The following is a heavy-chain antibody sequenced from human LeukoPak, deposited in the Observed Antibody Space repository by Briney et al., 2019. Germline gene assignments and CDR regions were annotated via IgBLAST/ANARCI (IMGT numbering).Heavy chain of an antibody. CDR2: INHSGST. V-gene: IGHV4-34*01. D-gene: IGHD2-15*01. CDR3: ARVRYCSGGSCYSSYFDY. CDR1: GFTFSSYA. Sequence: GSLRLSCAASGFTFSSYAMHWIRQPPGKGLEWIGEINHSGSTNYNPSLKSRVTISVDTSKNQFSLKLSSVTAADTAVYYCARVRYCSGGSCYSSYFDYWGQGTLVTVSS. J-gene: IGHJ4*02.